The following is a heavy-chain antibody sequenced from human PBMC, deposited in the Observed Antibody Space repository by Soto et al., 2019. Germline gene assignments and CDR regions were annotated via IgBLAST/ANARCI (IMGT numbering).Heavy chain of an antibody. V-gene: IGHV3-15*01. CDR3: TTDMVSYVFSSGQYTGDYFAS. J-gene: IGHJ4*02. CDR1: GLSVSNAW. CDR2: IKSKNDGGTT. Sequence: GGSLRLSCAASGLSVSNAWMRWVREAAGRGREWGGRIKSKNDGGTTDYAAPVKGRCTISRDDAQTTLYLQVNSLKTEDTAVDYCTTDMVSYVFSSGQYTGDYFASWGQGTLVTVSS. D-gene: IGHD3-3*01.